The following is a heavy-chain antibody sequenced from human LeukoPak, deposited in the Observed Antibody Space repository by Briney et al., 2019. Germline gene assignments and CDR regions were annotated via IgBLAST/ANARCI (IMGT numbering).Heavy chain of an antibody. V-gene: IGHV1-69*06. CDR3: ARDNGGRWLQSYYFDY. CDR1: GGTFSSYA. Sequence: SVKVSCKASGGTFSSYAISWVRQAPGQGLEWMGGIIPIFGTANYAQKFQGRVTITADKSTSTAYMELSSLRSEDTAVYYCARDNGGRWLQSYYFDYWGQGTLVTVSS. D-gene: IGHD5-24*01. J-gene: IGHJ4*02. CDR2: IIPIFGTA.